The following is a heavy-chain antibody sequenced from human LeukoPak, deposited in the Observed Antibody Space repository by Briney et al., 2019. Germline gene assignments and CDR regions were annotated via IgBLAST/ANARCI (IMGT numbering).Heavy chain of an antibody. J-gene: IGHJ4*02. CDR2: INHSGST. D-gene: IGHD3-22*01. CDR3: ARGKWYYDSSGYYYQTPTYDY. Sequence: PSETLSLTCAVYGGSFSVYYWSWIRQPPGKGLEWIGEINHSGSTNYNPSLKSRVTISVDTSKNQFSLKLSSVTAADTAVYYCARGKWYYDSSGYYYQTPTYDYWGQGTLVTVSS. V-gene: IGHV4-34*01. CDR1: GGSFSVYY.